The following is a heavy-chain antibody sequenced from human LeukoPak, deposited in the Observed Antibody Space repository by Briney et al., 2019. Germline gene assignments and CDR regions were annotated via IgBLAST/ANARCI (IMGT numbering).Heavy chain of an antibody. CDR1: GFTFSSYG. D-gene: IGHD3-3*01. CDR2: IRYDGSNK. Sequence: PGGSLRLSCAASGFTFSSYGMHWVRQAPGKGLEWVAFIRYDGSNKYYADSVKGRFTISRDNSKNTLYLQMNSPRAEDTAVYYCAKMRFLEWLSYFDYWGQGTLVTVSS. CDR3: AKMRFLEWLSYFDY. V-gene: IGHV3-30*02. J-gene: IGHJ4*02.